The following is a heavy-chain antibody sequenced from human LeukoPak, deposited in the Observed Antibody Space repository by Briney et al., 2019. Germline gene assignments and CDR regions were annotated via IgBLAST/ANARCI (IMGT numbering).Heavy chain of an antibody. V-gene: IGHV4-38-2*01. CDR1: GYSISSGYY. D-gene: IGHD5-18*01. CDR3: ARVGGYSYGNYYFNY. J-gene: IGHJ4*02. CDR2: ISHSGST. Sequence: PSETLSLTCAVSGYSISSGYYWGWIGQPPGKGLDWIGSISHSGSTYYNPSLRSRVTISIDTSKNQFSLRLNSVTATDTAVYYCARVGGYSYGNYYFNYWGQGTLVTVSS.